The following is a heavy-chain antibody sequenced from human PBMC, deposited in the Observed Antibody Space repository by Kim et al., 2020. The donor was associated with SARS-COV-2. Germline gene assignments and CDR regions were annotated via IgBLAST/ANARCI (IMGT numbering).Heavy chain of an antibody. V-gene: IGHV4-39*07. J-gene: IGHJ4*02. CDR3: AREPRIAAAGPYFDY. Sequence: PSLKSRVTRSVDTSKNQFSRKLSSVTAADTAVYYCAREPRIAAAGPYFDYWGQGTLVTVSS. D-gene: IGHD6-13*01.